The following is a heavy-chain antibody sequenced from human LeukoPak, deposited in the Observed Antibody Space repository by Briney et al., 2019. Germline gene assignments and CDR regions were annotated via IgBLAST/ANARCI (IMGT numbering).Heavy chain of an antibody. V-gene: IGHV3-53*04. J-gene: IGHJ6*02. Sequence: GGSLRLSCAASGFTVSNNYMSWVRQAPGKGLEWVSVIYSGGSTYNADSVKGRFTISRHNSKNTLYLQMNSLRAEDTAVYYCARTLWGGYGMDVWGQGTTVTVSS. CDR2: IYSGGST. CDR3: ARTLWGGYGMDV. CDR1: GFTVSNNY. D-gene: IGHD3-10*01.